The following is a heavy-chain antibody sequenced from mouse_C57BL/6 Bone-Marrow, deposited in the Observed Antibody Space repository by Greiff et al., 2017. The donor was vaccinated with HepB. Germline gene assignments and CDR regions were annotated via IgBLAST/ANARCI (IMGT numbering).Heavy chain of an antibody. J-gene: IGHJ2*01. CDR2: IRNKANGYTT. CDR3: ARSLLRSYYFDY. V-gene: IGHV7-3*01. D-gene: IGHD1-1*01. CDR1: GFTFTDYY. Sequence: EVNVVESGGGLVQPGGSLSLSCAASGFTFTDYYMSWVRQPPGKALEWLGFIRNKANGYTTEYSASVKGRFTISRDNSQSILYLQMNALRAEDSATYYCARSLLRSYYFDYWGQGTTLTISS.